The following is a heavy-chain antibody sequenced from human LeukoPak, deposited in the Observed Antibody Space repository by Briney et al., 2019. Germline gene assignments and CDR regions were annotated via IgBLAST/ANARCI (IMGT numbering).Heavy chain of an antibody. V-gene: IGHV1-8*01. J-gene: IGHJ4*02. CDR1: GYTFTSYD. CDR3: ASGSGSYSISFDY. D-gene: IGHD1-26*01. Sequence: ASVKVSCKASGYTFTSYDINWVRQATGQGLEWMGWMNPNSGNTGYAQKFQGRVTITADKSTSTAYMELSSLRSEDTAVYYCASGSGSYSISFDYWGQGTLVTVSS. CDR2: MNPNSGNT.